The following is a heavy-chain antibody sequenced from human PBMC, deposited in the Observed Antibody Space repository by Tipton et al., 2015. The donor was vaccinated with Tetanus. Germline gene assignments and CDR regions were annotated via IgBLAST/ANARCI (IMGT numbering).Heavy chain of an antibody. CDR3: ARAYDFWSGHLDF. CDR2: ASYSGSS. CDR1: GASISGYY. J-gene: IGHJ4*02. V-gene: IGHV4-59*01. D-gene: IGHD3-3*01. Sequence: TLSLTCTVSGASISGYYWNWIRQPPGKGLEWIGYASYSGSSNYNPSLKSRVIISIDASKNQFSLKLSSVAAADTAVYYCARAYDFWSGHLDFWGQGTLVTVSS.